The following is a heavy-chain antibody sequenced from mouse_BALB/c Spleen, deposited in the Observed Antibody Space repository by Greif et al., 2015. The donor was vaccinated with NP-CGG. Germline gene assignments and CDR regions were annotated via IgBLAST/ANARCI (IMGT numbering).Heavy chain of an antibody. D-gene: IGHD2-4*01. Sequence: VQLQQSGPGLVAPSQSLSITCTVSGFSLTSYGVHWVRQPPGKGLEWLGVIWAGGSTNYNSALMSRLSISKDNSKSQVFLKMNSLQTDDSAMYYCAREGDDYDDYAMDYWGQGTSVTVSS. V-gene: IGHV2-9*02. CDR2: IWAGGST. CDR3: AREGDDYDDYAMDY. CDR1: GFSLTSYG. J-gene: IGHJ4*01.